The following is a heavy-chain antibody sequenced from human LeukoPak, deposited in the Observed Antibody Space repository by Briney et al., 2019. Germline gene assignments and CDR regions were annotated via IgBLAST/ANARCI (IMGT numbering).Heavy chain of an antibody. CDR1: GFNVSTNY. CDR2: IYSGGSA. CDR3: ASGGVLWFGELLTYYHGMDV. D-gene: IGHD3-10*01. V-gene: IGHV3-66*01. Sequence: PGGSLRLSCAASGFNVSTNYMSWVRQAPGKELEWVSIIYSGGSAYYADSVKGRFTISRDNSKNTLYLQMNGLRAEDTAVYYCASGGVLWFGELLTYYHGMDVWGQGTTVTVSS. J-gene: IGHJ6*02.